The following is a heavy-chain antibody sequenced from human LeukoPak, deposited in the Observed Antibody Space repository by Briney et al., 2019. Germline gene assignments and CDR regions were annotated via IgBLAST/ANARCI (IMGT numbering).Heavy chain of an antibody. V-gene: IGHV3-74*01. J-gene: IGHJ6*02. CDR1: GFTFSSYW. CDR3: ARGNYYGMDV. Sequence: GGSLRLSCSASGFTFSSYWMHWVRQAPGKGLLWVSRINSDGTTTYYADSVKGRFTISRDNAKNTLYLQVNSLRAEDTAVYYCARGNYYGMDVWGQGTTVTVSS. CDR2: INSDGTTT.